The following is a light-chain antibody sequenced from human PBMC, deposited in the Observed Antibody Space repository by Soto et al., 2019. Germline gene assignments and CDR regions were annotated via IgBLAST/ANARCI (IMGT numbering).Light chain of an antibody. CDR2: DAS. J-gene: IGKJ1*01. CDR3: QQYQRYWT. V-gene: IGKV1-5*01. Sequence: DIQMTQSPSTLSASVGDRVTITCRASQSISSWLAWYQQKPGKAPKLLIYDASSLESGVPSRFSGSGSGTEFTLTISSLQPDDFATYYCQQYQRYWTFGHGTKVEVK. CDR1: QSISSW.